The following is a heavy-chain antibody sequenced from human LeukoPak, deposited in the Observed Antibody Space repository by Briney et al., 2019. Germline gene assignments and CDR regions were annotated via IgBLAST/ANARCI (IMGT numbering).Heavy chain of an antibody. J-gene: IGHJ4*02. D-gene: IGHD3-9*01. CDR2: NYHSGST. CDR3: ASSGDILTGSYRGIDY. Sequence: SETLSVTCAVSGYFLSSGYYWGLSRQPPGEGLGWSGSNYHSGSTYYTPSLKSRLTISIDTSRNQFSLKLKSVKDADTAVYYCASSGDILTGSYRGIDYWGQGTLVTVSS. CDR1: GYFLSSGYY. V-gene: IGHV4-38-2*01.